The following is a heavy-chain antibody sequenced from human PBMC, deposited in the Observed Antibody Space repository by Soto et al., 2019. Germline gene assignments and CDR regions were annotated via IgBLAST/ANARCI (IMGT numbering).Heavy chain of an antibody. CDR3: ASNNWNLFDY. V-gene: IGHV3-30-3*01. CDR1: GFTFSSYA. Sequence: QVQLVESGGGVVQPGRSLRLSCAASGFTFSSYAMHWVRQAPGKGLEWVAVISYDGSNKYYADSVKGRFTISRDNSKNTLYLQMNSLRAEDTAVYYCASNNWNLFDYWGQGTLVTVSS. J-gene: IGHJ4*02. CDR2: ISYDGSNK. D-gene: IGHD1-7*01.